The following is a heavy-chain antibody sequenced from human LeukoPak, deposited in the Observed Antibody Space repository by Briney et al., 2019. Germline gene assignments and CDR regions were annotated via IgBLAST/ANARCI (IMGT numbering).Heavy chain of an antibody. CDR3: ARHYGP. CDR1: GGSISSTTYY. D-gene: IGHD3-10*01. V-gene: IGHV4-39*01. CDR2: IYYSGNT. Sequence: KISETLSLTCIVSGGSISSTTYYWGWIRQPPGKRLEWIGSIYYSGNTYYNSSLKSRVTISIDTSKNQFSLNLNSVTAADTAVYYCARHYGPWGQGTLVTVSS. J-gene: IGHJ4*02.